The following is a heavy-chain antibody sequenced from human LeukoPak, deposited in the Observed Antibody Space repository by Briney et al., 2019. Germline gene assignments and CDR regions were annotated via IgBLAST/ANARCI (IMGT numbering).Heavy chain of an antibody. CDR3: ARDIAKYSSGWYGDY. V-gene: IGHV1-18*01. CDR1: GYTFTSYG. D-gene: IGHD6-19*01. Sequence: EASVKVSCKASGYTFTSYGISWVRQAPGQGLEWMGWISAYNGNTNYAQKLQGRVTMTTDTSTSTAYMELRSLRSDDTAVYYCARDIAKYSSGWYGDYWGQGTLVTVSS. J-gene: IGHJ4*02. CDR2: ISAYNGNT.